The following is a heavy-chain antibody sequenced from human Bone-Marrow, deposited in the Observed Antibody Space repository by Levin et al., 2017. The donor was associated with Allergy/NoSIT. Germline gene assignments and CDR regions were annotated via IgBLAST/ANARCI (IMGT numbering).Heavy chain of an antibody. CDR1: GYTFTNYH. Sequence: ASVKVSCKASGYTFTNYHLHWVRQAPGRGLEWMAGINPSGGSTSYAQKFQGRVTMTSDKSTSTVYMELNSLRSEDTAVYYCARTEYSSSSDWFDAWGQGTLVTVSS. D-gene: IGHD6-6*01. CDR2: INPSGGST. CDR3: ARTEYSSSSDWFDA. J-gene: IGHJ5*02. V-gene: IGHV1-46*01.